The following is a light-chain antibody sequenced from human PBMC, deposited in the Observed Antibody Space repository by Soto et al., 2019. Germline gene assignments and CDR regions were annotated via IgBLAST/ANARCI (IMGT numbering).Light chain of an antibody. V-gene: IGLV2-23*01. J-gene: IGLJ1*01. CDR3: CSYVGATTYV. CDR1: SSNIGGYNV. CDR2: EAI. Sequence: QSVLTQPASVSGSPGQSITISCSGTSSNIGGYNVVSWYQQHPGKAPKVIIHEAIKRPSGVSNRFSGSISGTTASLTISGLQADDEADYYCCSYVGATTYVFGSGTKLTVL.